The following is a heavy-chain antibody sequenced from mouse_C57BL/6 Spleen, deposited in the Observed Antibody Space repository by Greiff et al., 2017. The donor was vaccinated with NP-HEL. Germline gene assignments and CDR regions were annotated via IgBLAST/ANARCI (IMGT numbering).Heavy chain of an antibody. J-gene: IGHJ3*01. CDR2: ISSGGDYI. Sequence: EVQGVESGEGLVKPGGSLKLSCAASGFTFSSYAMSWVRQTPEKRLEWVAYISSGGDYIYYADTVKGRFTISRDNARNTLYLQMSSLKSEDTAMYYCTREGDNYYGSSSFAYWGQGTLVTVSA. CDR3: TREGDNYYGSSSFAY. D-gene: IGHD1-1*01. CDR1: GFTFSSYA. V-gene: IGHV5-9-1*02.